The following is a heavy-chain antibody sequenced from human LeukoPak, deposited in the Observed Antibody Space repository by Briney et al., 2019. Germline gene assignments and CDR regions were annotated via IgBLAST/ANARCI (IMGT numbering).Heavy chain of an antibody. D-gene: IGHD1-26*01. CDR3: VRAGHQDYYCIDL. V-gene: IGHV3-74*01. CDR1: GFPFSKYW. Sequence: GGSLRLSCAASGFPFSKYWIHWVRHRPGEGLMWVSRINNDGSATVYADSVRGRFTISRDNDENTVYLQMSSLRSEDTAVYYCVRAGHQDYYCIDLWGRGTLVSVSS. CDR2: INNDGSAT. J-gene: IGHJ2*01.